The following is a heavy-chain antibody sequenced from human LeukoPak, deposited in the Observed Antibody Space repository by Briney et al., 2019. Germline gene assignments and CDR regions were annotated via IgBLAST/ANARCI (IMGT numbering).Heavy chain of an antibody. CDR1: GYTFTSYG. CDR3: ARREDAFDI. Sequence: GASVKVSCKASGYTFTSYGISWVRQAPGQGLEWMGGIIPIFGTANYAQKFQGRVTITTDESTSTAYMELSSLRSEDTAVYYCARREDAFDIWGQGTMVTVSS. V-gene: IGHV1-69*05. CDR2: IIPIFGTA. J-gene: IGHJ3*02.